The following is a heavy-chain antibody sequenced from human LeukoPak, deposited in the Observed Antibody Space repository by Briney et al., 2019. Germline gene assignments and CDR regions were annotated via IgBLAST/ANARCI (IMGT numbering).Heavy chain of an antibody. CDR1: GGSFSGYY. CDR3: ARVRGYSYDRRFDY. CDR2: INHSGST. Sequence: SETLSLTCAVYGGSFSGYYWSGTRQPPGKGLEWIGEINHSGSTNYNPSLESRVTISVDTSKNQFSLKLSSVTAADTAVYYCARVRGYSYDRRFDYWGQGTLVTVSS. V-gene: IGHV4-34*01. J-gene: IGHJ4*02. D-gene: IGHD5-18*01.